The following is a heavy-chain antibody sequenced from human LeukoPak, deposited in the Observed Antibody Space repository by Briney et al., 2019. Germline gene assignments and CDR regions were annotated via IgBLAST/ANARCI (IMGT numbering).Heavy chain of an antibody. CDR1: GGSFSGYH. V-gene: IGHV4-59*10. D-gene: IGHD6-13*01. Sequence: SETLSLTCAVYGGSFSGYHWSWIRQPAGKGLEWIGRVYTSGSTNYNPSLKSRVTMSVATSKNQFSLKLNSVTAADTAVYYCARTPTSRKRFLGGAATGTDYYFSYYMDVWGKGTTVTISS. CDR2: VYTSGST. CDR3: ARTPTSRKRFLGGAATGTDYYFSYYMDV. J-gene: IGHJ6*03.